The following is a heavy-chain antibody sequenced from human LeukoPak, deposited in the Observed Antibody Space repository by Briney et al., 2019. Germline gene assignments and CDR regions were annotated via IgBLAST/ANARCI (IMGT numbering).Heavy chain of an antibody. CDR1: GFTFSSYE. CDR3: ARDMGDYYYYYMDV. Sequence: GGSLRLSCAASGFTFSSYEMNWLRQAPGKGLEWVSYISSSGSTIYYADSVKGRFTISRDNAKNSLYLQMNSLRAEDTAVYYCARDMGDYYYYYMDVWGKGTTVTVSS. V-gene: IGHV3-48*03. D-gene: IGHD3-16*01. J-gene: IGHJ6*03. CDR2: ISSSGSTI.